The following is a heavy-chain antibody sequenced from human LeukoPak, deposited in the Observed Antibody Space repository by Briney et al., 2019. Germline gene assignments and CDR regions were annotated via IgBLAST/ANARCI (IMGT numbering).Heavy chain of an antibody. CDR3: AKLSGSYQPHWFDP. V-gene: IGHV3-23*01. CDR1: GFTFSNYA. CDR2: ISGSGGST. J-gene: IGHJ5*02. Sequence: GGSLRLSCAASGFTFSNYAMSWVRQAPGKGLEWVSGISGSGGSTYYADSVKGRFTISRDNSKNTLYLQMNSLRAEDTAVYYCAKLSGSYQPHWFDPWGQGTLVTVSS. D-gene: IGHD1-26*01.